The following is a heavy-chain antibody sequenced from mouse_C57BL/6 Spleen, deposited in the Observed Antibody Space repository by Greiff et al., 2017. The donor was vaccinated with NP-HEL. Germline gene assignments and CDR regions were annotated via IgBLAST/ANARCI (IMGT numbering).Heavy chain of an antibody. V-gene: IGHV1-50*01. CDR3: ARREAYSNYVGFAY. CDR1: GYTFTSYW. Sequence: QVQLQQPGAELVKPGASVKLSCKASGYTFTSYWMQWVKQRPGQGLEWIGEIDPSDSYTNYNQKFKGKATLTVDTSSSTAYMQLSSLTSEDSAVYYCARREAYSNYVGFAYWGQGTLVTVSA. D-gene: IGHD2-5*01. J-gene: IGHJ3*01. CDR2: IDPSDSYT.